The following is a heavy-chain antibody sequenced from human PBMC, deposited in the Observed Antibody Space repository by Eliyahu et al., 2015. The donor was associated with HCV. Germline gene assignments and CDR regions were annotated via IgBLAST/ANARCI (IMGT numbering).Heavy chain of an antibody. CDR2: VRAGGTXT. CDR1: GFPFSSAW. Sequence: EVQLVESGGGLVRPGGSLRLSXXASGFPFSSAWMQWVRPAPGKGLGWIARVRAGGTXTXYAAPVKGRFTISRDDSQNTLYLQMNSLKVEDTALYYCAADVPVPLAQIDYWGRGTVVTVAS. D-gene: IGHD2-15*01. V-gene: IGHV3-15*01. CDR3: AADVPVPLAQIDY. J-gene: IGHJ4*02.